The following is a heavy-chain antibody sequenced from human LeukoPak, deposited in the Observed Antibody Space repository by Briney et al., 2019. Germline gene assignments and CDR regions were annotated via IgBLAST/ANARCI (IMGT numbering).Heavy chain of an antibody. CDR1: GGSISTYY. CDR2: IYHSGST. V-gene: IGHV4-59*12. J-gene: IGHJ6*03. Sequence: SETLSLTCTVSGGSISTYYWSWIRQPPGKGLEWIGYIYHSGSTNYNPSLKSRVTISVDTSQNQFSLQLNSVTPEDTAVYYCARDDDHYYYMDVWGKGTTVTVSS. CDR3: ARDDDHYYYMDV.